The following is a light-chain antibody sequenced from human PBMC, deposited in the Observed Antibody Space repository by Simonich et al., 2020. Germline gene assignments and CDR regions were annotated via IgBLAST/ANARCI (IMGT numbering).Light chain of an antibody. V-gene: IGLV1-51*01. CDR3: GTWDSSLSAVV. J-gene: IGLJ2*01. CDR2: DNN. CDR1: SSNIGNNY. Sequence: QSVLTQPPSVSAAPGQKVTISCSGSSSNIGNNYVSWYQQPPGTAPNLLLYDNNKRPARFPDRFAGSKSGTSATLGITGLQTGDEADYYCGTWDSSLSAVVFGGGTKLTVL.